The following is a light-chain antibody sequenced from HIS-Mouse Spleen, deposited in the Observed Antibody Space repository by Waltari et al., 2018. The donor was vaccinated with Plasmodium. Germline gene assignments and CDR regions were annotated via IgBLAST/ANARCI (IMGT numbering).Light chain of an antibody. Sequence: QSALTQPRSVSGSPGQSVTISCTGTSSDVGGYNYVSWYQQHPGKAPKLMIYDVSKRPSGVPDRFSGSKSGNTATLNISGLQAEDEDDYYRCSYAGSYTYVVGTGTKVTVL. CDR1: SSDVGGYNY. CDR3: CSYAGSYTYV. J-gene: IGLJ1*01. CDR2: DVS. V-gene: IGLV2-11*01.